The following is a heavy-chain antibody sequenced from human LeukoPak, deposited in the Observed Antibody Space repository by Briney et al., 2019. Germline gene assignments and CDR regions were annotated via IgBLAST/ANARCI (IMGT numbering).Heavy chain of an antibody. Sequence: SETLSLTCTVSGASISSSYCTWIRQPAGEGLEWIGRISSGGSSTYKPSFKSRVTISLDTSKKQLSLNLTSVTAADTAVYYCARDQTYYVSSGYYYVTYLQHWGQGILVTVS. D-gene: IGHD3-22*01. J-gene: IGHJ1*01. CDR3: ARDQTYYVSSGYYYVTYLQH. CDR1: GASISSSY. CDR2: ISSGGSS. V-gene: IGHV4-4*07.